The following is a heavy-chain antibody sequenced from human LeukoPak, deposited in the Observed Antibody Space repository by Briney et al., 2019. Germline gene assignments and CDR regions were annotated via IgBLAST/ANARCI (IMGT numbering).Heavy chain of an antibody. J-gene: IGHJ4*02. D-gene: IGHD3-10*01. CDR1: GYTFTSYG. CDR3: ARITMVRGVIITSPYFDY. Sequence: ASVKVSCKASGYTFTSYGISWVRQAPGQGLEWMGWISAYNGNTNYAQKLQGRVTMTTDTSTSTAYMEPRSLRSDDTAVYYCARITMVRGVIITSPYFDYWGQGTLVTVSS. CDR2: ISAYNGNT. V-gene: IGHV1-18*01.